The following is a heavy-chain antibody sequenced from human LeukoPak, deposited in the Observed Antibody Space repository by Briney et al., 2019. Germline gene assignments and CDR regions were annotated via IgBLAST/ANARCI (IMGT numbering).Heavy chain of an antibody. CDR1: GYTFTGYY. CDR2: INPSGGST. Sequence: ASVKVSCKAYGYTFTGYYMHWVRQAPGQGLEWMGIINPSGGSTSYAQKFQGRVTMTRDTSTSTVYMELSSLRSEDTAVYYCARAIWFGELLYSPFDYWGQGTLVTVSS. CDR3: ARAIWFGELLYSPFDY. J-gene: IGHJ4*02. V-gene: IGHV1-46*01. D-gene: IGHD3-10*01.